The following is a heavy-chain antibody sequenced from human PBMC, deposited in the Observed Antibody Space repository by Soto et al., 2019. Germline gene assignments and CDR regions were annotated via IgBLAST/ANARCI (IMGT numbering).Heavy chain of an antibody. Sequence: QVQLVRSGAEVKKPGASVKVSCKASGYTFTSYGFSWVRQAPGQGLEWMGWINAYNGDTNYAQNLQGRVTMTTDTSTHTAYMELRSLRSDDTAVFYCARMGDVPYYYYGMDVLGQGTTVTVSS. V-gene: IGHV1-18*01. CDR1: GYTFTSYG. CDR3: ARMGDVPYYYYGMDV. CDR2: INAYNGDT. D-gene: IGHD3-16*01. J-gene: IGHJ6*02.